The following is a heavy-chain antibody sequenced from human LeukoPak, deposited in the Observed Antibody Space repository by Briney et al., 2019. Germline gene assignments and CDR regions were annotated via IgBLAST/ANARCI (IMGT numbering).Heavy chain of an antibody. V-gene: IGHV2-5*01. CDR2: NYWNDDK. CDR3: AHKGRGSGSYNM. CDR1: GFSLSTTGVG. Sequence: SGPTLVNPTQTLTLTCTFSGFSLSTTGVGVGWIRQSPGKALEWLAVNYWNDDKSYSPSLKSRLTITKDTSKNQVVLIMTNMDPVDTATYYCAHKGRGSGSYNMWGQGTLVAVSS. J-gene: IGHJ4*02. D-gene: IGHD3-10*01.